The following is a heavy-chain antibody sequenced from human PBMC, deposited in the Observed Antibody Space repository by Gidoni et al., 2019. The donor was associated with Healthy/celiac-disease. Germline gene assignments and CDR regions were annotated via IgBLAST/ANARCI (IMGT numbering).Heavy chain of an antibody. J-gene: IGHJ3*02. CDR1: GGSSSSYY. CDR2: IYYSGSA. Sequence: QVQLQESGPGLVQPSETLSLTCTVSGGSSSSYYWSWIRQPPGKGLEWIGYIYYSGSANYNPTLKRRDTISVDTFKKQCSLKLSSVTAADAAVYYCARAGAPDAFDIWGQGTMVTVSS. D-gene: IGHD4-17*01. CDR3: ARAGAPDAFDI. V-gene: IGHV4-59*01.